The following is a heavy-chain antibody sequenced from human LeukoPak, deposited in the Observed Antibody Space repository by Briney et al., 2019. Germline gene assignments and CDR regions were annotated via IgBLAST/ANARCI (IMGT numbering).Heavy chain of an antibody. J-gene: IGHJ6*04. V-gene: IGHV3-48*03. Sequence: GGSLRLSCTASGFTFSSYEMNWVRQAPGKGLEWVSYISRSGSTIYYADSVKGRFTISRDNAKNSLYLQMNSLRAEDTAVYYCAELGITMIGGVWGKGTTVTISS. CDR1: GFTFSSYE. D-gene: IGHD3-10*02. CDR3: AELGITMIGGV. CDR2: ISRSGSTI.